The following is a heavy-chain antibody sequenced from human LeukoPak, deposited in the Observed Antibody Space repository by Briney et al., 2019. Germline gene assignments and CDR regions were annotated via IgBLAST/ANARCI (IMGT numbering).Heavy chain of an antibody. Sequence: GGSLRHSPAASGFTVISNYMSWVPQAPGKGLECVSVIYSGGGTYYADSVKGRFTISRDNSKNTLYLQMNSLTAEDTAVYYCARDRGSGYDPSFDYWGQGTLVTVSS. CDR2: IYSGGGT. J-gene: IGHJ4*02. D-gene: IGHD5-12*01. CDR1: GFTVISNY. CDR3: ARDRGSGYDPSFDY. V-gene: IGHV3-53*01.